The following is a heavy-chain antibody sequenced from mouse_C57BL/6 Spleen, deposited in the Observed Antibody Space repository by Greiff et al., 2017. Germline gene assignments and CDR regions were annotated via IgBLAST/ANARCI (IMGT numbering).Heavy chain of an antibody. V-gene: IGHV1-59*01. CDR3: ARRAYSNYYAMDY. J-gene: IGHJ4*01. CDR2: IDPSDSYT. CDR1: GYTFTSYW. Sequence: QVQLKESGAELVRPGTSVKLSCKASGYTFTSYWMHWVKQRPGQGLEWIGVIDPSDSYTNYNQKFKGKATLTVDTSSSTAYMQLSSLTSEDSAVYYCARRAYSNYYAMDYWGQGTSVTVSS. D-gene: IGHD2-5*01.